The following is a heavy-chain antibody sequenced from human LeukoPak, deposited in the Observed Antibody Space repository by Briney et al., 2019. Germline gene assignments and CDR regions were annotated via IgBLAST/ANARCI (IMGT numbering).Heavy chain of an antibody. V-gene: IGHV4-59*08. J-gene: IGHJ4*02. CDR2: VYYSGSA. D-gene: IGHD3-10*01. CDR3: ARHEKLGQFDY. Sequence: SETLSLTCTVSGGSITNYNWNWIRQPPGKGLEWIGYVYYSGSANYNPSLKSRVTISVDTSKNQFSLKLSSVTAADTAVYYCARHEKLGQFDYWGQGTLVTVSS. CDR1: GGSITNYN.